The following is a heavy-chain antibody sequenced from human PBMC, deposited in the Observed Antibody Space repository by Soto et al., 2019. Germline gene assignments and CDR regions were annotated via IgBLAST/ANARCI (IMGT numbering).Heavy chain of an antibody. D-gene: IGHD3-22*01. J-gene: IGHJ4*02. CDR2: INHSGST. V-gene: IGHV4-34*01. CDR3: ARGPKNYYDSSGYFDY. Sequence: QVQLQQWGAGLLKPSETLSLTCAVYGGSFSGYYWSWIRQPPGKGLEWIGEINHSGSTNYNPSLKSRVTISVDTSKNQFSLKLSSVTAADTAVYYCARGPKNYYDSSGYFDYWGQGTLVTVSS. CDR1: GGSFSGYY.